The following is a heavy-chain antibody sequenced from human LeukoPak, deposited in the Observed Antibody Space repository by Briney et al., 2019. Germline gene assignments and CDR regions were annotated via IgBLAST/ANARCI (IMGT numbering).Heavy chain of an antibody. D-gene: IGHD2-8*01. CDR2: ISGSGGST. CDR1: GFTFSSYA. Sequence: GGSLRLSCAASGFTFSSYAVSWVRQAPGKGLEWVSSISGSGGSTYSADSVKDRFTISRDNSKNTLYLQMNSLRAEDTALYYCAKDRSCTNDICHGDFDYWGRGTLVTVSS. CDR3: AKDRSCTNDICHGDFDY. V-gene: IGHV3-23*01. J-gene: IGHJ4*02.